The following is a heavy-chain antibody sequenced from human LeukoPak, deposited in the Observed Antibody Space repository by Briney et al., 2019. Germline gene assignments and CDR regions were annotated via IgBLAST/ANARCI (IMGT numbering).Heavy chain of an antibody. V-gene: IGHV3-53*01. CDR3: AKDRNYYDSSGYYYGDY. J-gene: IGHJ4*02. Sequence: PGGSLRLSCAASGFTVSSNYMSWVRQAPGRGLEGVSVIYSGGSTYYADSVKGRFTISRDNSKNTLYLQMNSLRAENTAVYYCAKDRNYYDSSGYYYGDYWGQGTLVTVSP. CDR1: GFTVSSNY. CDR2: IYSGGST. D-gene: IGHD3-22*01.